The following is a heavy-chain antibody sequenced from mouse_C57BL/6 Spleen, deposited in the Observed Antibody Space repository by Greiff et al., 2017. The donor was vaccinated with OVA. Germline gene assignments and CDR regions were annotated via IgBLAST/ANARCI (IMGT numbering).Heavy chain of an antibody. Sequence: EVNVVESGGGLVKPGGSLKLSCAASGFTFSDYGMHWVRQAPEKGLEWVAYISSGSSTIYYADTVKGRFTISRDNAKNTLFLQMTSLRSEDTAMYYCAKNYYGSTYGGFDYWGQGTTLTVSS. D-gene: IGHD1-1*01. V-gene: IGHV5-17*01. CDR2: ISSGSSTI. J-gene: IGHJ2*01. CDR3: AKNYYGSTYGGFDY. CDR1: GFTFSDYG.